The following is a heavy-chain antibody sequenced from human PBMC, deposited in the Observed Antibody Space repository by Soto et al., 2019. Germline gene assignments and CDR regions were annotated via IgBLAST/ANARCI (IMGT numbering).Heavy chain of an antibody. J-gene: IGHJ3*02. CDR2: ISGSGGST. CDR3: ARLVVVVPIHDAFDI. Sequence: GGSLRLSCAASGFTFSSYAMSWVRQAPGKGLEWVSAISGSGGSTYYADSVKGRFTISRDNSKNTLYLQMNSLRAEDTAVYYCARLVVVVPIHDAFDIWGQGTMVTVSS. D-gene: IGHD2-21*01. CDR1: GFTFSSYA. V-gene: IGHV3-23*01.